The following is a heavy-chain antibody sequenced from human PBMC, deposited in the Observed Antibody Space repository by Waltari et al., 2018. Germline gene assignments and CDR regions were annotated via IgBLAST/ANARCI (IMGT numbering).Heavy chain of an antibody. CDR1: GYTFTGYY. D-gene: IGHD2-2*01. Sequence: QVQLVQSGAEVKKPGASVKVSCKASGYTFTGYYMHWVRQAPGQGLEWMGWINPNRGGTNYAQKFQGRVTRTRDTSISTAYMELSRLRSDDTAVYYCASLCSSTSCHNFDYWGQGTLVTVSS. J-gene: IGHJ4*02. CDR3: ASLCSSTSCHNFDY. V-gene: IGHV1-2*02. CDR2: INPNRGGT.